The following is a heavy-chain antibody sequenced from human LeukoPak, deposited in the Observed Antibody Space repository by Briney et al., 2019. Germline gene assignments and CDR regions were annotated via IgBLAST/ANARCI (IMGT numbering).Heavy chain of an antibody. V-gene: IGHV3-23*01. Sequence: GGSLRLSCAASGFTFSNYAMTWVRQAPGKGLEWVSGITGSGDRTYYGASVKGRFTISRDNSKNFLYLQMNSLRADDTAVYYCAKGRGYSAYGPFDCWCQGTLVTVSS. CDR1: GFTFSNYA. CDR2: ITGSGDRT. D-gene: IGHD5-12*01. CDR3: AKGRGYSAYGPFDC. J-gene: IGHJ4*02.